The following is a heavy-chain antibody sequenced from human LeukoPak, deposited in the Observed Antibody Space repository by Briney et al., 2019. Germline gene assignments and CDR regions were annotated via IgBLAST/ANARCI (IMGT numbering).Heavy chain of an antibody. J-gene: IGHJ5*02. CDR3: ARDHWNYVIDNWFDP. CDR1: GFTFSTYW. Sequence: GGSLRLSCAASGFTFSTYWMSWVRQAPGKGLEWVANIKQDGSEKYYVDSVKGRFTISRDNAKNSLYLQMNSLRAEDTAVYYCARDHWNYVIDNWFDPWGQGTLVTVSS. CDR2: IKQDGSEK. D-gene: IGHD1-7*01. V-gene: IGHV3-7*01.